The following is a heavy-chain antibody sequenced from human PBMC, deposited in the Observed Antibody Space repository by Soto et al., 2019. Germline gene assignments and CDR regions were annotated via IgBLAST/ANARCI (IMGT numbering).Heavy chain of an antibody. Sequence: QVQLVQSGAEVKKPGASVKVSCKASGYTFTNYAIHWVRQAPGQRLEWMGWINAGNGNTKYSQKFQGRATITRNTXAXTXXMELSSLRSEDTAVHSWARGDSYYYDSSGYFGFDYWGQGTLVSVSS. J-gene: IGHJ4*02. D-gene: IGHD3-22*01. CDR1: GYTFTNYA. CDR2: INAGNGNT. V-gene: IGHV1-3*01. CDR3: ARGDSYYYDSSGYFGFDY.